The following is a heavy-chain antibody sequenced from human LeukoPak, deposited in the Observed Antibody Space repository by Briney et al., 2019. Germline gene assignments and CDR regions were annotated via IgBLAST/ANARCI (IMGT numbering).Heavy chain of an antibody. CDR2: IYYRSKWSS. D-gene: IGHD4-17*01. CDR3: ARGDEYGDYFFDY. J-gene: IGHJ4*02. V-gene: IGHV6-1*01. CDR1: GDSVSSNSAT. Sequence: SQTLSLTCAISGDSVSSNSATWNWIRQSPSRGLEWLGRIYYRSKWSSNYIVSVKGRMTIDPDTSKNQFSLQLNSVTPEDTAVYYCARGDEYGDYFFDYWGQGTLVTVSS.